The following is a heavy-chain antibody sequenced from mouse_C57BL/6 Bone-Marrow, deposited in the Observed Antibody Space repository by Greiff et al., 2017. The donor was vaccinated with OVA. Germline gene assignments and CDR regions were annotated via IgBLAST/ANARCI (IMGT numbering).Heavy chain of an antibody. CDR1: GYTFTSYG. Sequence: QVQLQQSGAELARPGASVKLSCKASGYTFTSYGISWVQQSPGQGLEWIGEIYPRSGNTYYNEKFKGKATLTADKSSSTAYMELRSLTSEDSAVYFCGSLLWYFDVWGTGTTVTVSS. J-gene: IGHJ1*03. CDR3: GSLLWYFDV. CDR2: IYPRSGNT. V-gene: IGHV1-81*01.